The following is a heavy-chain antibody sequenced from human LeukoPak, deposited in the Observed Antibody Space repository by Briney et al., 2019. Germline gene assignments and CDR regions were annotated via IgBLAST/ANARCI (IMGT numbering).Heavy chain of an antibody. CDR3: AGTVYSSGWYASFWGNWFDP. V-gene: IGHV3-9*01. CDR1: GFVFEDYA. D-gene: IGHD6-19*01. CDR2: INGDSDNI. Sequence: GRSLRLSCAASGFVFEDYAMHWVRQSPGKGLEWVSGINGDSDNIVYADSVKGRFTISRDNSKNTLYLQMNSLRAEDTAVYYCAGTVYSSGWYASFWGNWFDPWGQGTLVTVSS. J-gene: IGHJ5*02.